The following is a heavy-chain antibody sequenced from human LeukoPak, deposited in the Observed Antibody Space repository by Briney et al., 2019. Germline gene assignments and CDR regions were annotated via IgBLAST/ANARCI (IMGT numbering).Heavy chain of an antibody. V-gene: IGHV3-48*02. CDR2: ISSSSSTI. CDR1: GFTFSSYS. D-gene: IGHD3-22*01. Sequence: GGSLRLSCAASGFTFSSYSMNWVRQAPGKGLEWVSYISSSSSTIYYADSVKGRFTISRDNAKNSLCLQMNSLRDEDTAVYYCASAPSYYDSSGYYYWGQGTLVTVSS. J-gene: IGHJ4*02. CDR3: ASAPSYYDSSGYYY.